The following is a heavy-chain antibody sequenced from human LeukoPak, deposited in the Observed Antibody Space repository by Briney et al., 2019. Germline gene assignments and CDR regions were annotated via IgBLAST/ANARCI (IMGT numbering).Heavy chain of an antibody. CDR3: ATRNHYDSSGYDMYYFDY. J-gene: IGHJ4*02. Sequence: GGSLRLSCAASGFTFSTYAMSWVRQAPGKGLEWVSDISGVGGGSTYYADSVKGRFTISRDNSKNTLYLQMNSLRAEDTAVYYCATRNHYDSSGYDMYYFDYWGQGTLVTVSS. V-gene: IGHV3-23*01. D-gene: IGHD3-22*01. CDR1: GFTFSTYA. CDR2: ISGVGGGST.